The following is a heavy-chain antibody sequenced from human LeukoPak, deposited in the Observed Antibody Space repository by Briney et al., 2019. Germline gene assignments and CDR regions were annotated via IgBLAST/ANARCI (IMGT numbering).Heavy chain of an antibody. V-gene: IGHV4-30-4*01. D-gene: IGHD3-10*01. CDR2: IYYSGST. CDR3: ARFRITVDSFDY. J-gene: IGHJ4*02. Sequence: SQTLSLTCTVSGGSISSGDYYWSWIRQPPGRGLEWNGYIYYSGSTYYNPSLKSRVTISLGTSKNQFSLKLSSVTAADTAVYYCARFRITVDSFDYWGQGTLVTVSS. CDR1: GGSISSGDYY.